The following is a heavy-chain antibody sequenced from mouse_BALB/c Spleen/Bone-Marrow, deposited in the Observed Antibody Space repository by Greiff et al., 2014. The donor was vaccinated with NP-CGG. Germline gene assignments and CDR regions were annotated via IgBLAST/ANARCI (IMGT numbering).Heavy chain of an antibody. CDR3: ARTPWFAY. J-gene: IGHJ3*01. CDR2: IYPGDGDT. CDR1: GYAFSSYW. V-gene: IGHV1-80*01. Sequence: VQLVESGAELVRPGSSVKISCKASGYAFSSYWINWVRQRPGQGLEWIGQIYPGDGDTNYNGKFKGKATLTADRSSSTAYMQLSSLTSEDSAVYFCARTPWFAYWGQGTLVTVSA.